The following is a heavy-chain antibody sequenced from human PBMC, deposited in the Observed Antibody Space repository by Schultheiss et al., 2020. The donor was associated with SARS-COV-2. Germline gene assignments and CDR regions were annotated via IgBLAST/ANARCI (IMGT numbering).Heavy chain of an antibody. D-gene: IGHD6-19*01. CDR3: ARQRVAGTPWFDP. CDR2: IRSKAYGGTT. CDR1: GFTFGDYA. J-gene: IGHJ5*02. V-gene: IGHV3-49*04. Sequence: GGSLRLSCTASGFTFGDYAMSWVRQAPGKGLEWVGFIRSKAYGGTTEYAASVKGRFTISRDDSKSIAYLQMNSLRAEDTAVYYCARQRVAGTPWFDPWGQGTLVTVSS.